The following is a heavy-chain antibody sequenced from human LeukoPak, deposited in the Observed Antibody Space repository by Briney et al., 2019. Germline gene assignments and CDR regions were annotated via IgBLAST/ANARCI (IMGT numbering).Heavy chain of an antibody. D-gene: IGHD1-14*01. CDR3: ARDLNREDFDY. CDR2: IWLDGSAT. V-gene: IGHV3-33*01. Sequence: GGSLRLSCAASGFVFSNYDMHWVRQAPGKGLEWVAIIWLDGSATYCGDSVKGRFTVSRDNSNNTLYLQMNSLRVEDTAVYYCARDLNREDFDYWGQGTLVAVSS. J-gene: IGHJ4*02. CDR1: GFVFSNYD.